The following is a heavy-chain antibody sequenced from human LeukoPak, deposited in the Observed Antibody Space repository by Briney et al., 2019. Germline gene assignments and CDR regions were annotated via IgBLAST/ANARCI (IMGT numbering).Heavy chain of an antibody. CDR1: GASISSGSNY. D-gene: IGHD1-1*01. CDR2: IYSSGST. CDR3: AREGYRQGYYYYYMDV. V-gene: IGHV4-39*07. J-gene: IGHJ6*03. Sequence: PSETLSLTCSVSGASISSGSNYWGWIRQPPGKTLEWIGSIYSSGSTYYNPSLKSRVIIIIDTPKNHFSLTLSSVTAADTAVYYCAREGYRQGYYYYYMDVWGKGTTVTVSS.